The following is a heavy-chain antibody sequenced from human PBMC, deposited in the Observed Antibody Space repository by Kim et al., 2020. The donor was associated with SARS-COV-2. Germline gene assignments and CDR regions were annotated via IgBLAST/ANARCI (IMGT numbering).Heavy chain of an antibody. CDR2: ISWNSGSI. CDR1: GFTFDDYA. CDR3: AKDEGYGSGSYYSGYMFFDY. D-gene: IGHD3-10*01. J-gene: IGHJ4*02. V-gene: IGHV3-9*01. Sequence: GGSLRLSCAASGFTFDDYAMHWVRQAPGKGLEWVSGISWNSGSIGYADSVKGRFTISRDNAKNSLYLQMNSLRAEDTALYYCAKDEGYGSGSYYSGYMFFDYWGQGTLVTVSS.